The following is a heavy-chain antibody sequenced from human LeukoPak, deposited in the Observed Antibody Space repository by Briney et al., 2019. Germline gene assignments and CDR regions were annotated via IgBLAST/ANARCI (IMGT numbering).Heavy chain of an antibody. CDR1: GYTFTSYG. CDR3: ARVCSSTSCYTDY. D-gene: IGHD2-2*02. CDR2: TIPIFGTA. J-gene: IGHJ4*02. V-gene: IGHV1-69*13. Sequence: SVKVSCKASGYTFTSYGISWVRQAPGQGLEWMGGTIPIFGTANYAQKFQGRVTITADESTSTAYMELSSLRSEDTAVYYCARVCSSTSCYTDYWGQGTLVTVSS.